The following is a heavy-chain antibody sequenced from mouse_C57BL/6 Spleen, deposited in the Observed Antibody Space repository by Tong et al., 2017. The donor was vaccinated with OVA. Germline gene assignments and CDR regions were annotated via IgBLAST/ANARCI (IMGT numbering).Heavy chain of an antibody. V-gene: IGHV1-18*01. CDR2: INPNNGGT. J-gene: IGHJ4*01. CDR3: ARGPYAMDY. Sequence: EVQLQESGPELVKPGASVKMSCKASGYTFTDYNMHWVKQSHGKSLEWIGDINPNNGGTSYNQKFKGKATLTVDKSSSTAYMELRSRTSEDSAVYFCARGPYAMDYWGQGTSVTVSS. CDR1: GYTFTDYN.